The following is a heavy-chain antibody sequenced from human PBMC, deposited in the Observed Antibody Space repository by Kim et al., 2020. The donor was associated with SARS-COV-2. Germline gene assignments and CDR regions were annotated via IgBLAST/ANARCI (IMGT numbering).Heavy chain of an antibody. CDR1: GFTFSSYW. D-gene: IGHD3-10*01. CDR2: INDDGSST. J-gene: IGHJ4*02. Sequence: GGSLRLSCAASGFTFSSYWMHWVRQAPGKGLEWVSRINDDGSSTSYADSVKGRFTISRDNAKNTLYLQMNSLRAEDTAVYYCARVGSGSYPKYWGQGTLVTVSS. CDR3: ARVGSGSYPKY. V-gene: IGHV3-74*01.